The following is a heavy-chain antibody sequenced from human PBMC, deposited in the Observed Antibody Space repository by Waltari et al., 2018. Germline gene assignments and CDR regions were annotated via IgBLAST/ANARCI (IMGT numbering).Heavy chain of an antibody. CDR2: IIPIFGTA. V-gene: IGHV1-69*13. CDR3: ARDGSKDSSSWYYFDY. Sequence: QVQLVQSGAEVKKPGSSVKVSCKASGGTFSSYAISWVRPAPGQGLEWMGGIIPIFGTANYAQKFQGRVTITADESTSTAYMELSSLRSEDTAVYYCARDGSKDSSSWYYFDYWGQGTLVTVSS. D-gene: IGHD6-13*01. CDR1: GGTFSSYA. J-gene: IGHJ4*02.